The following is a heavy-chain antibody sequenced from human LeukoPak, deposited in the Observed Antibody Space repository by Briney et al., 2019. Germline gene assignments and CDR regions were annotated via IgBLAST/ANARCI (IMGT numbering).Heavy chain of an antibody. J-gene: IGHJ3*01. Sequence: SETLSLTRGVYGESISGSYWSWIRQTTGKGLEWIGEINHRERSNYNPSLKSRATKSIDTSKNQVSLKLTSVTAADTAVYYCARATMIVFSTEATSATDALAVWRQGTMVTVSS. CDR1: GESISGSY. V-gene: IGHV4-34*01. CDR2: INHRERS. CDR3: ARATMIVFSTEATSATDALAV. D-gene: IGHD3-22*01.